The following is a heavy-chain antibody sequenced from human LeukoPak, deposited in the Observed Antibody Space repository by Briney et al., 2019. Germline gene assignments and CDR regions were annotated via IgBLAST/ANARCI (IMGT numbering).Heavy chain of an antibody. Sequence: GESLRISCKGSGYSFINHWISWVRQMPGKGLEWMGRIDPSDSYTDYSPSLQGHVTISADKSISTAYLQWSSLKASDTALYYCARATTVVSFDFWGQGTLVTVSS. CDR3: ARATTVVSFDF. J-gene: IGHJ4*02. V-gene: IGHV5-10-1*01. CDR1: GYSFINHW. CDR2: IDPSDSYT. D-gene: IGHD1-1*01.